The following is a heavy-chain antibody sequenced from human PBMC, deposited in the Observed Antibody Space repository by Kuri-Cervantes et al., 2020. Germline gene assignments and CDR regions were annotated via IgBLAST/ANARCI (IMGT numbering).Heavy chain of an antibody. Sequence: ASVKVSCKASGGTFTDYTINWVRQATGQGLEWMGWMNPNSGNTGYAQKFQGRVTMTRNTSISTAYMELSSLRSEDTAVYYCAREYCSGGSCYYFDYWGQGTLVTVSS. J-gene: IGHJ4*02. CDR3: AREYCSGGSCYYFDY. CDR2: MNPNSGNT. V-gene: IGHV1-8*02. D-gene: IGHD2-15*01. CDR1: GGTFTDYT.